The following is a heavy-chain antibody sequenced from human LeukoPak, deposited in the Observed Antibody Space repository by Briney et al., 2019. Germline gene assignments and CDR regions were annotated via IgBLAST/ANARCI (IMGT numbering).Heavy chain of an antibody. D-gene: IGHD6-19*01. Sequence: SETLSLTCTVSGGSISSSSYYWGWIRQPPGKGLEWIGSIYYSGSTYYNPSLKSRVTISVDTSKNQFSLKLSSVTAADTAVYYCARLGYSSEWSYYFDYWGQGTLVTVSS. CDR2: IYYSGST. V-gene: IGHV4-39*07. CDR1: GGSISSSSYY. J-gene: IGHJ4*02. CDR3: ARLGYSSEWSYYFDY.